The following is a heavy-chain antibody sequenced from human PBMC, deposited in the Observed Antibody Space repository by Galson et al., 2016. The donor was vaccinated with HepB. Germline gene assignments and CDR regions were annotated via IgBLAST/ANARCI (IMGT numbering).Heavy chain of an antibody. D-gene: IGHD6-19*01. CDR3: ARAGYNSGWRPFDY. CDR2: ISSGGNTM. J-gene: IGHJ4*02. V-gene: IGHV3-11*01. Sequence: SLRLSCAASGFTFSDYYMAWIRQAPGKGLEWLSYISSGGNTMYYADSVKGRFTISRDNAKNSLYLQMNSLRAEDTAVYYCARAGYNSGWRPFDYWGQGTLVTVSS. CDR1: GFTFSDYY.